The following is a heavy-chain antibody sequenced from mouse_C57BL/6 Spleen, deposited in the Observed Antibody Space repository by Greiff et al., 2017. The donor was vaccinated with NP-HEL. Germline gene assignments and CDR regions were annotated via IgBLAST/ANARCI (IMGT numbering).Heavy chain of an antibody. CDR2: ILPGSGST. J-gene: IGHJ3*01. CDR3: ARGDHYYGSSGGPWFAY. V-gene: IGHV1-9*01. CDR1: GYTFTGYW. Sequence: QVQLQQSGAELMKPGASVKLSCKATGYTFTGYWIEWVKQRPGHGLEWIGEILPGSGSTNYNEKFKGKATFTADTSSNTAYMQLSSLTTEDSAIYYCARGDHYYGSSGGPWFAYWGQGTLVTVSA. D-gene: IGHD1-1*01.